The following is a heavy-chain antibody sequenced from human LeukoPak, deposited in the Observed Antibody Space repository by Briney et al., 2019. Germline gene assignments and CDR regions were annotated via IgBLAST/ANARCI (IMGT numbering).Heavy chain of an antibody. Sequence: GGSLRLSCAASGFTFSSYWMSWVRQAPGEGLEWVANIKQDGSEKYYVDSVKGRFTISRDNAKNSLYLQMNSLRAEDTAVYYCANNGYCSGGSCSDPWGQGTLVTVSS. CDR1: GFTFSSYW. CDR3: ANNGYCSGGSCSDP. V-gene: IGHV3-7*01. J-gene: IGHJ5*02. D-gene: IGHD2-15*01. CDR2: IKQDGSEK.